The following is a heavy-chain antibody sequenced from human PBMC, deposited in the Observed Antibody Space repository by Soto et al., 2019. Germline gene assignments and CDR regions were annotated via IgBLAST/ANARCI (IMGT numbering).Heavy chain of an antibody. J-gene: IGHJ4*02. CDR1: GYTLTELS. D-gene: IGHD4-17*01. V-gene: IGHV1-24*01. CDR2: FDPEDGET. Sequence: ASVKVSCKVSGYTLTELSMHWVRQAPGKGLEWMGGFDPEDGETIYAQKFQGRVTMTEDTSTDTAYMELSSLRSEDTAVYYCATVMTTVTTQRDYYFDYWGQGTLVTVSS. CDR3: ATVMTTVTTQRDYYFDY.